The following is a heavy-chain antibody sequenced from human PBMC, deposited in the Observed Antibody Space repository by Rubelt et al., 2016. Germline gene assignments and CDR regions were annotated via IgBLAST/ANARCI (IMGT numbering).Heavy chain of an antibody. CDR3: AKGWNGDD. Sequence: EVQLLESGGGLVQPGGSLRLSCAASGFTFRTYAMTWVRQAPGKGLEWVSVISGSDGNTYSADSVKGRFTTSRDHSKSALELQMDSQRAEDTAIYYCAKGWNGDDWGQGTLVTVSS. D-gene: IGHD1-1*01. V-gene: IGHV3-23*01. CDR2: ISGSDGNT. J-gene: IGHJ4*02. CDR1: GFTFRTYA.